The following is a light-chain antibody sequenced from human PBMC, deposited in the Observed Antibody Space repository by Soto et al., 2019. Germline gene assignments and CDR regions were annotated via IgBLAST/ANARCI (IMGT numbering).Light chain of an antibody. V-gene: IGKV1-8*01. CDR2: AAS. CDR1: QGISSY. Sequence: MTQSPSRLSASTGDRVTITCRASQGISSYLAWYQQKPGKAPKLLIYAASTLQSGVPSRFSGSGSGTDFTLTISCLQSEDFATYYCQQYYSYPITFGQGTRLEIK. CDR3: QQYYSYPIT. J-gene: IGKJ5*01.